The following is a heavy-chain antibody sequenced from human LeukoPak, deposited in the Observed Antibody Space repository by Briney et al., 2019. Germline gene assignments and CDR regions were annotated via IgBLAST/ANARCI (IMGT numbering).Heavy chain of an antibody. CDR2: MNPNSGNT. CDR1: GYTFTSYD. CDR3: ERDWGYYDSSGYPPTDYYYYMDV. V-gene: IGHV1-8*03. Sequence: ASVKVSCKASGYTFTSYDINWVRQATGRGLEWMGWMNPNSGNTGYAQKFQGRVTITRNTSISTAYMELSSLRSEDTAVYYCERDWGYYDSSGYPPTDYYYYMDVWGKGTTVTVSS. J-gene: IGHJ6*03. D-gene: IGHD3-22*01.